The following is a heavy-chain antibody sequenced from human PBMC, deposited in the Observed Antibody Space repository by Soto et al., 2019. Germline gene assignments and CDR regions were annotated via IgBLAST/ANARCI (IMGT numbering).Heavy chain of an antibody. V-gene: IGHV5-51*01. J-gene: IGHJ6*03. D-gene: IGHD5-12*01. Sequence: GESLKISCKGSGYSFTSYWIGWVRQMPGKGLEWMGIIYPGDSDTRYSPSFQGQVTISADKSISTAYLQWSSLKASDTAMYYCARQGGYDLAYSYYMDVWGKGTTVTVS. CDR3: ARQGGYDLAYSYYMDV. CDR1: GYSFTSYW. CDR2: IYPGDSDT.